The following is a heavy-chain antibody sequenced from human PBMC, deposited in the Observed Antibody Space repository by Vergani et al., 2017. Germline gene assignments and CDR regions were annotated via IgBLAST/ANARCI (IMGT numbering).Heavy chain of an antibody. CDR2: IYYSGST. CDR1: GASIRSSNYY. V-gene: IGHV4-39*01. Sequence: QLQLQESGPGLVKPSATLCLTCSVSGASIRSSNYYCGWIRQPPGKGLEWIASIYYSGSTYYNPSLKSRVTISVDTSKNQFSLKLSSVTAADTAVYFCAIHSXVEWLVKLGWIDPGGQGILVTVSS. J-gene: IGHJ5*02. CDR3: AIHSXVEWLVKLGWIDP. D-gene: IGHD6-19*01.